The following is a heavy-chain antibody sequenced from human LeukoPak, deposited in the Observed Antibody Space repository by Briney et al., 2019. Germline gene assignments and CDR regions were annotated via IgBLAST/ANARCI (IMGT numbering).Heavy chain of an antibody. Sequence: GGSLRLSCAASGFTFSSYAMSWVRQAPGKGLEWISGISSGGDGRNYADSVKGRFTISRDNSKNTLYLQMNSLRAEDTATFYCAKTDGVTAADYWGQGTLVTVSS. CDR2: ISSGGDGR. CDR3: AKTDGVTAADY. D-gene: IGHD6-13*01. CDR1: GFTFSSYA. V-gene: IGHV3-23*01. J-gene: IGHJ4*02.